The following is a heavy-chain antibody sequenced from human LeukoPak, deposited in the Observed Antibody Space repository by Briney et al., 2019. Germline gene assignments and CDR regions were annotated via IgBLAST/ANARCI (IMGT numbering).Heavy chain of an antibody. J-gene: IGHJ4*02. D-gene: IGHD1-26*01. CDR1: GFTLSTYW. CDR3: ARLLWYRFDY. V-gene: IGHV3-7*01. CDR2: IKQDGSEK. Sequence: GGSLRLSCAASGFTLSTYWMSWVRQAPGKGLEWVANIKQDGSEKHYVDSMKGRFTISRDNAKNSLYLQMSSLRAEDTAVYYCARLLWYRFDYWGQGTLVTVSS.